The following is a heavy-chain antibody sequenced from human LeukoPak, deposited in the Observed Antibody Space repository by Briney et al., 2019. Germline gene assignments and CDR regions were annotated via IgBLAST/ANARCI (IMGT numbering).Heavy chain of an antibody. CDR2: INHSGST. J-gene: IGHJ4*02. CDR3: ASAEYSSSAHDY. Sequence: SETLSLTCAVYGGSFSGYYWSWIRQPPGKGLEWIGEINHSGSTNYNPSLKSRVTISVDTSKNQFSLKLSSVTAAGTAVYYCASAEYSSSAHDYRGQGTLVTVSS. V-gene: IGHV4-34*01. CDR1: GGSFSGYY. D-gene: IGHD6-6*01.